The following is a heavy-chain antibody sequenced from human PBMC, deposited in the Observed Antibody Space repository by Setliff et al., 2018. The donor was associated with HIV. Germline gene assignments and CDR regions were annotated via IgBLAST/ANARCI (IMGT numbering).Heavy chain of an antibody. D-gene: IGHD2-21*02. CDR1: GGSFSHYY. CDR2: VDYTGST. CDR3: ARQGNIVVVTSFDY. V-gene: IGHV4-34*01. Sequence: PSETLSLTCAVYGGSFSHYYWGWVRQPPGKGLEWVGNVDYTGSTYYNPSLKSRVTISVDTSKNQFSLRLNSVTAADTAVYYCARQGNIVVVTSFDYWGQGTLVTVSS. J-gene: IGHJ4*02.